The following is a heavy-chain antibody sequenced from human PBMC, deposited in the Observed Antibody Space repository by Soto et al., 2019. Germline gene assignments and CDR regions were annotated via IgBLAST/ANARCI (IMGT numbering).Heavy chain of an antibody. V-gene: IGHV4-34*01. D-gene: IGHD3-10*01. J-gene: IGHJ5*02. CDR1: GGSFSGYY. Sequence: QVQLQQWGAGLLKPSETLSLTCAVYGGSFSGYYWSWIRQPPGKGLEWIGEINHSGSTNYNPALKCRVPRPVDTSMTDFSRNLSPATPADTDVYYCARRSILWFGEFPLWCHPWGQGTLVTVYS. CDR3: ARRSILWFGEFPLWCHP. CDR2: INHSGST.